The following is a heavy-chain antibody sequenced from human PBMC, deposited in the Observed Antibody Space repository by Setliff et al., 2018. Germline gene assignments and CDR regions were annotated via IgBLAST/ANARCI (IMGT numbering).Heavy chain of an antibody. Sequence: SETLSLTCTVSGGSISSYYWSWIRQPAGKGLEWIGHIYIGGSANYNPSLKRRVTMSIDTSKNQFSLKLNSVTAADMAVYYCAREQWLDPPGYYYMDVWAKGTTVTVS. J-gene: IGHJ6*03. D-gene: IGHD6-19*01. CDR3: AREQWLDPPGYYYMDV. CDR1: GGSISSYY. CDR2: IYIGGSA. V-gene: IGHV4-4*07.